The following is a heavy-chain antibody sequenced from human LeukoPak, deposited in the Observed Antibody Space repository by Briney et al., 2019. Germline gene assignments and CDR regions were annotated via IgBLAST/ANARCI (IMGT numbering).Heavy chain of an antibody. CDR2: ISYDGSNK. V-gene: IGHV3-30*18. Sequence: GGSLRLSCAASGFTFSNYAMHWVRQAPGKGLEWVALISYDGSNKYNADSVKGRFIITRDNFKNTLYLQMNSLRLEDMAVYYCAKPSGSGVDYWGRGTRVTVSS. CDR1: GFTFSNYA. J-gene: IGHJ4*02. D-gene: IGHD1-26*01. CDR3: AKPSGSGVDY.